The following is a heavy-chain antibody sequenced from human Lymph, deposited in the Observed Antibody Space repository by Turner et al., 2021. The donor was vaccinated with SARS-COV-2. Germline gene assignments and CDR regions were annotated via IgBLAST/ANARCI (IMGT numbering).Heavy chain of an antibody. V-gene: IGHV3-NL1*01. Sequence: TFYEDSVKGRFTISRDNSNNTLFLQMNSLRPEDTAVYYCAKGGGSGYLNFDHWGQGTLVTVSS. D-gene: IGHD3-3*01. CDR3: AKGGGSGYLNFDH. J-gene: IGHJ4*02. CDR2: T.